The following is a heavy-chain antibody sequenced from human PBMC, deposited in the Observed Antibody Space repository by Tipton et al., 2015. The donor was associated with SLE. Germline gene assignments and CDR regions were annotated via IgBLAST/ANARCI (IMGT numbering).Heavy chain of an antibody. D-gene: IGHD3-3*02. V-gene: IGHV4-59*01. CDR3: ARGPPFMEWERNWFDP. J-gene: IGHJ5*02. CDR2: IYHNGIT. CDR1: GGSIRSYY. Sequence: TLSLTCTVSGGSIRSYYWTWIRQPPGKRLEWIAYIYHNGITNYNPSLQSRVTISVDRSKNQFSLKLTSVTAADTAVYYCARGPPFMEWERNWFDPWGQGTQVTVSS.